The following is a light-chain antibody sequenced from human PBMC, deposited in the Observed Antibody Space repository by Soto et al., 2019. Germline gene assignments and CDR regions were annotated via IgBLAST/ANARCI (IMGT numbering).Light chain of an antibody. CDR2: QVS. J-gene: IGKJ2*01. CDR3: VQPTHGPHT. Sequence: PASISCGSRRLLVHSDGNIYLIWFQQRPGQSPRRLIYQVSNRDSGVPDRFSGSGSFTDFTMKASGVGVQYGHAYCSVQPTHGPHTSGQGTKVDIK. CDR1: RLLVHSDGNIY. V-gene: IGKV2-30*02.